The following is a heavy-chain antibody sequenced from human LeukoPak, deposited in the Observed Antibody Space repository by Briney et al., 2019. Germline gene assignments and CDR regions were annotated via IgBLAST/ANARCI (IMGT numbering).Heavy chain of an antibody. Sequence: ASVKVSCKASGYTFTSYDINWVRQATGQGVEWMGWMNPNSGNTGYAQKFQGRVTITRNTSISTAYMELSSLRSEDTAVYYCAADTGVDYVWGSYRRTPLDAFDIWGQGTMVTVSS. V-gene: IGHV1-8*03. D-gene: IGHD3-16*02. CDR2: MNPNSGNT. J-gene: IGHJ3*02. CDR1: GYTFTSYD. CDR3: AADTGVDYVWGSYRRTPLDAFDI.